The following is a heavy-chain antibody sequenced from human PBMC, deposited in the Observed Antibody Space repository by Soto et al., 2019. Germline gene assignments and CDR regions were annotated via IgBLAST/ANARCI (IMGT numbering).Heavy chain of an antibody. J-gene: IGHJ4*02. CDR1: GFTFSSYA. Sequence: QVQLVESGGGVVQHGRSLRLSCAASGFTFSSYAMHWVRQAPGKGLEWVAVISYDGSNKYYADSVKGRFTISRDNSKNTLYLQMNSLRAEDTAVYYCARDRNLFIAAAGLFDYWGQGTLVTVSS. V-gene: IGHV3-30-3*01. D-gene: IGHD6-13*01. CDR2: ISYDGSNK. CDR3: ARDRNLFIAAAGLFDY.